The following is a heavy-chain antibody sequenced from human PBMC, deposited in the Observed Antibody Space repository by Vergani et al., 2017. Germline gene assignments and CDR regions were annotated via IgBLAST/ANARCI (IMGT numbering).Heavy chain of an antibody. D-gene: IGHD3-9*01. CDR3: ARRSFTAWGRSAANDIFDY. V-gene: IGHV5-51*03. Sequence: EVQLVPSGAEVKKPGESLKISCKGSGYSFTSYWIGWVRQMPGKGLEWMGIIYPGDSDTRYSPSFQGQVTISADKSISTAYLQWSSLKASDTAMYYCARRSFTAWGRSAANDIFDYWGQGTLVTVSS. J-gene: IGHJ4*02. CDR1: GYSFTSYW. CDR2: IYPGDSDT.